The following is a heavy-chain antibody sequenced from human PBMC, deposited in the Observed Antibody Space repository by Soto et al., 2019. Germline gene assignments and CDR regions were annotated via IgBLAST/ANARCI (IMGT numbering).Heavy chain of an antibody. CDR3: ARNRRGDYDILTGYPPGAFDI. J-gene: IGHJ3*02. Sequence: PSETLSLTCTVSVGSISSYYWSWIRQPPGKGLEWIGYIFYSGKIDYNPSLKSRVTMSVDMSKNQISLKLTSVTAADTAVYYCARNRRGDYDILTGYPPGAFDIWGQGTMVTVSS. CDR2: IFYSGKI. V-gene: IGHV4-59*01. CDR1: VGSISSYY. D-gene: IGHD3-9*01.